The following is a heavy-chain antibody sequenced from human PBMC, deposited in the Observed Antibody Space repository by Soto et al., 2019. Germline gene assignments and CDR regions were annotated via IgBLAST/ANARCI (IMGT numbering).Heavy chain of an antibody. CDR3: ARVWPQYDFWSLYDYGMDV. V-gene: IGHV4-4*02. D-gene: IGHD3-3*01. J-gene: IGHJ6*02. Sequence: QVQLQESGPGLVKPSGTLSLTCAVSGGSISSSNWWRWVRQPPGKGLAWIGEIYHSGSTNYNPSLKSRVTISGDKSKNQCSLKLSAVTAADTAVYYCARVWPQYDFWSLYDYGMDVWGQGTTVTGSS. CDR2: IYHSGST. CDR1: GGSISSSNW.